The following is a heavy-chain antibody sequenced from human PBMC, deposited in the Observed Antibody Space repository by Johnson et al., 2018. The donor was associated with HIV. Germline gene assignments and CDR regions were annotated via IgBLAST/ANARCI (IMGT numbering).Heavy chain of an antibody. CDR2: IGTAGDT. J-gene: IGHJ3*02. V-gene: IGHV3-13*01. CDR3: ARQVYCSSTSCSSAFDI. D-gene: IGHD2-2*01. Sequence: VQLVESGGGLVQPGGSLRLSCAASGFTFSSYDMHWVRQAKGKGLEWVSAIGTAGDTYYPGSVKGRFTISRENAKNYLYLQMNSLRAGDTAVYYCARQVYCSSTSCSSAFDIWGQGTVVTVSS. CDR1: GFTFSSYD.